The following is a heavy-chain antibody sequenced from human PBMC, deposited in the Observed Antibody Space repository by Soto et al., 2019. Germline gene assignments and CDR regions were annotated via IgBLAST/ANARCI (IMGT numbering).Heavy chain of an antibody. CDR1: GYTFPSPG. CDR3: ARVDTIRYRAFEI. D-gene: IGHD3-16*02. CDR2: IIPIFGTA. V-gene: IGHV1-69*06. Sequence: SLKVSCKASGYTFPSPGISWVRQAPGQGLEWMGGIIPIFGTANYAQKFQGRVTITADKSTSTAYMELSSLRSEDTAVYYCARVDTIRYRAFEIWGQGTMVTV. J-gene: IGHJ3*02.